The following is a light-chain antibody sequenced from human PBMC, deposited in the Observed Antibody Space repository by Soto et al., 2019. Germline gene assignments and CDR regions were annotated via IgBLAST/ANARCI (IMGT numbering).Light chain of an antibody. CDR3: QQYGGAPRT. J-gene: IGKJ1*01. CDR1: QSVSSS. CDR2: GAS. Sequence: EIVLTQSPGTLSLSPGEGATLSCRASQSVSSSLAWYQQKRGQAPRLLIHGASSRATGIPDRFSGSGSGTDFTLTISRLEPEDFVVYYCQQYGGAPRTFGQGTKVEVK. V-gene: IGKV3-20*01.